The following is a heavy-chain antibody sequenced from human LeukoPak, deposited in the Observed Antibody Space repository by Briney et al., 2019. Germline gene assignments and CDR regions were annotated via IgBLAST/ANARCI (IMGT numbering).Heavy chain of an antibody. J-gene: IGHJ4*02. Sequence: GSSVKVSCKASGGTFSNYAISWVRQAPGQGLEWMGGIITNYGTTNYAQKYQGRFTVTADESTTTVYMELSSLRSEDTAVYYCARVNINNWHSCDYWGQGTLVTVSS. CDR1: GGTFSNYA. CDR2: IITNYGTT. D-gene: IGHD1-1*01. CDR3: ARVNINNWHSCDY. V-gene: IGHV1-69*01.